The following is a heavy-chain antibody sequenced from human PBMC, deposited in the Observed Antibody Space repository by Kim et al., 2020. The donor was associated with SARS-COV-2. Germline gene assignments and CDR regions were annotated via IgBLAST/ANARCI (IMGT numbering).Heavy chain of an antibody. D-gene: IGHD4-17*01. CDR3: ARVGYGDYPFEP. V-gene: IGHV3-48*03. CDR2: ISSSGSTI. Sequence: GGSLRLSCAASGFTFSSYEMNWVRQAPGKGLEWVSYISSSGSTIYYADSVKGRFTISRDNAKNSLYLQMNSLRAEDTAVYYCARVGYGDYPFEPWGQGTLVTVSS. CDR1: GFTFSSYE. J-gene: IGHJ5*02.